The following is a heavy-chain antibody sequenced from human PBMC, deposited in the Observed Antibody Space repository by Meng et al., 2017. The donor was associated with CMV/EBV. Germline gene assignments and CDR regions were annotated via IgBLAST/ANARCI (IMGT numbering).Heavy chain of an antibody. D-gene: IGHD3-10*01. CDR2: IKQAGSEK. CDR1: GFTFSSYW. Sequence: GESLKISCAASGFTFSSYWMSWVRQAPGKGLEWVANIKQAGSEKYYVDSVKGRFTISRDNAKNSLYLQMNSLRAEDTAVYYCARGLRAPSLVRGVTHDAFDIWGQGTMVTVSS. J-gene: IGHJ3*02. CDR3: ARGLRAPSLVRGVTHDAFDI. V-gene: IGHV3-7*01.